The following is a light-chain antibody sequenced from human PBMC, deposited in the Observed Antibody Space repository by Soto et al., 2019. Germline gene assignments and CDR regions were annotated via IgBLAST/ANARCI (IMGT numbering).Light chain of an antibody. J-gene: IGKJ5*01. V-gene: IGKV3-11*01. Sequence: EIVLTQSPATLSLSPGERATLSCRASPSVANYLAWYQQKPGQPPRLLIYGAFNRAAGIPGRFSGSGSGTDFTLTISSLEPEDSAVYYCQQRNIWPPVTFGQGTRLEIK. CDR3: QQRNIWPPVT. CDR1: PSVANY. CDR2: GAF.